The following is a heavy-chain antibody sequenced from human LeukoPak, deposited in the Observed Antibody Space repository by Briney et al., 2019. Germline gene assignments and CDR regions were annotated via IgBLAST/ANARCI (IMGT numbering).Heavy chain of an antibody. Sequence: GGSLRLSCAASGFTFSSFAMSWVRQAPGKGPEWVSAISGSGGSTYYADSVKGRFTISRDNSKNTLYLQMNSLRAEDTAVYYCAKVPIGSGSLWGQGTLVTVSS. CDR1: GFTFSSFA. D-gene: IGHD3-10*01. CDR3: AKVPIGSGSL. CDR2: ISGSGGST. V-gene: IGHV3-23*01. J-gene: IGHJ4*02.